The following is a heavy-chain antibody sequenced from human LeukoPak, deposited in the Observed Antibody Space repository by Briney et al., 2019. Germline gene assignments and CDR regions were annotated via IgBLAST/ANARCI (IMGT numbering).Heavy chain of an antibody. D-gene: IGHD3-9*01. V-gene: IGHV3-48*03. J-gene: IGHJ6*02. CDR2: ISSSGSTI. CDR1: GFTFSSYE. Sequence: GGSLRLSCAASGFTFSSYEMNWVRQAPGKGLEWVSYISSSGSTIYYADSVKGRFTISRDNAKNSPYLQMNSLRAEDTAVHYCARGPYYDILTGYYTAYGMDVWGQGTTVTVSS. CDR3: ARGPYYDILTGYYTAYGMDV.